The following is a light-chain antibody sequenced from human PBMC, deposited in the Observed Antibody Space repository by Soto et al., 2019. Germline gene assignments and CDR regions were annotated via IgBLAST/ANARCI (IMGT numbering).Light chain of an antibody. Sequence: SDELTQPPSVSVAPGQTASITCGGSNIARRRVHWYQQKPGQAPVLVLYDDSDRPSGIPERISGSNSGNTATLTISRVEAGDEADYYCQVWDSTSDQWVFGGGTKVTVL. V-gene: IGLV3-21*02. CDR2: DDS. J-gene: IGLJ3*02. CDR1: NIARRR. CDR3: QVWDSTSDQWV.